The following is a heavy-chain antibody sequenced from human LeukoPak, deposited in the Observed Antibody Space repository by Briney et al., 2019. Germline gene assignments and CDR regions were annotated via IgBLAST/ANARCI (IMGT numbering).Heavy chain of an antibody. Sequence: PGGSLRLSCAASGFTFSRYAMRCVRQSPGEGLEWVSAIRDSGTDTYYADSVKGRFAISRDNAKDSLYLQMNSLRAEDTAVYYCARCFDIWGQGTMVTVSS. CDR3: ARCFDI. CDR1: GFTFSRYA. CDR2: IRDSGTDT. V-gene: IGHV3-23*01. J-gene: IGHJ3*02.